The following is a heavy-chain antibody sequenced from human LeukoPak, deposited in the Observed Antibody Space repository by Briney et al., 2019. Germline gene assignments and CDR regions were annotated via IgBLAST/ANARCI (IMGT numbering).Heavy chain of an antibody. D-gene: IGHD2-2*01. CDR1: GGSISSGSYY. CDR2: IYTSGST. V-gene: IGHV4-61*02. J-gene: IGHJ4*02. CDR3: ARVPTAILVLDY. Sequence: SETLSLPCTVSGGSISSGSYYWPWIRQPAGKGLEWIGRIYTSGSTNYNPSLKSRVTISGDTSKNQCSLKLSSVTAADTAVYYCARVPTAILVLDYWGQGTLVTVSS.